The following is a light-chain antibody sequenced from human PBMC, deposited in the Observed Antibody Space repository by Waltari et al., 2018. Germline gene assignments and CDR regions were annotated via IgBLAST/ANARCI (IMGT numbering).Light chain of an antibody. CDR2: DAS. V-gene: IGKV3-11*01. CDR1: QTVSTY. Sequence: IVLTQSPATLSLSPGERATLSCRASQTVSTYLAWFQQKPGPAPGLLIYDASNRAPGIPARFSGSGSGTDFSLTISSLEPEDFAVYYCLQRSLWPWTFGQGTKVAVK. CDR3: LQRSLWPWT. J-gene: IGKJ1*01.